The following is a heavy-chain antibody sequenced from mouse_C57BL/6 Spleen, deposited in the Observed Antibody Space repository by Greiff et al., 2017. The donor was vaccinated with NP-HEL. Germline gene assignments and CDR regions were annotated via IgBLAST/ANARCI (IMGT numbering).Heavy chain of an antibody. CDR1: GFTFSDYG. CDR2: ISNLAYSI. J-gene: IGHJ4*01. CDR3: ARHGGLRGGYYAMDY. V-gene: IGHV5-15*01. Sequence: EVQGVESGGGLVQPGGSLKLSCAASGFTFSDYGMAWVRQAPRTGPEWVAFISNLAYSIYYADTVTGRFTISRENAKNTLYLEMSSLRSEDTAMYYCARHGGLRGGYYAMDYWGQGTSVTVSS. D-gene: IGHD2-4*01.